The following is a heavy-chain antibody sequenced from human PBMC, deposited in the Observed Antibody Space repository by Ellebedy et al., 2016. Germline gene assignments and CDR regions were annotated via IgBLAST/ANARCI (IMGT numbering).Heavy chain of an antibody. CDR2: INPSGGST. V-gene: IGHV1-46*01. D-gene: IGHD3-10*01. J-gene: IGHJ6*02. CDR1: GYTFTGYY. Sequence: ASVKVSXXASGYTFTGYYMHWVRQAPGQGLEWMGIINPSGGSTSYAQKFQGRVTMTRDTSTSTVYMELSSLRSEDTAVYYCARDLMVRGVIDYYYGMDVWGQGTTVTVSS. CDR3: ARDLMVRGVIDYYYGMDV.